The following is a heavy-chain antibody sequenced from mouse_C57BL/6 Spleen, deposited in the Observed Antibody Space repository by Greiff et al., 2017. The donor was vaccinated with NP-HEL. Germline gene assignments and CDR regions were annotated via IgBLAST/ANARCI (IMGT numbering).Heavy chain of an antibody. CDR1: GYTFTDYY. CDR2: INPNNGGT. D-gene: IGHD1-1*01. V-gene: IGHV1-26*01. J-gene: IGHJ4*01. CDR3: ARSGSLYYYAMDY. Sequence: EVQLVESGPELVKPGASVKISCKASGYTFTDYYMNWVKQSHGKSLEWIGDINPNNGGTSYNQKFKGKATLTVDKSSSTAYMELRSLTSEDSAVYYCARSGSLYYYAMDYWGQGTSVTVSS.